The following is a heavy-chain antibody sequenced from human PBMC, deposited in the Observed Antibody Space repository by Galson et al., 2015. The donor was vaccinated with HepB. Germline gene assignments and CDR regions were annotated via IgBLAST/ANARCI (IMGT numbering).Heavy chain of an antibody. Sequence: SLRLSCAASGFTFSNAWMSWVRQAPGKGLEWVGRIKSKTDGGTTDYAAPVKGRFTISRDDSKNTLYLQMNSLKTEDTAVYYCTTDEDTVTPPFDYWGQGTLVTVSS. D-gene: IGHD4-17*01. CDR1: GFTFSNAW. J-gene: IGHJ4*02. V-gene: IGHV3-15*01. CDR3: TTDEDTVTPPFDY. CDR2: IKSKTDGGTT.